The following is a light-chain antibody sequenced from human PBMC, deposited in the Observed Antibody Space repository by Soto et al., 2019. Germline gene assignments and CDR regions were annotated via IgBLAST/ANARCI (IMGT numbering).Light chain of an antibody. J-gene: IGKJ1*01. CDR3: QQYGNSPWT. CDR2: GAS. CDR1: QSVSSN. V-gene: IGKV3-20*01. Sequence: EIVLTQSPATLSVSTGERATLSCRASQSVSSNLAWYQQKPGQAPRLLIYGASTRATGTPDRFSGSGSGTDFTLTISRLEPEDFAVYYCQQYGNSPWTFGQGTKVDIK.